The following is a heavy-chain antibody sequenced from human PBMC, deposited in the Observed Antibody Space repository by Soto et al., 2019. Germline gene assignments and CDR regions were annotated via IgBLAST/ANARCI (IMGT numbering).Heavy chain of an antibody. J-gene: IGHJ4*02. V-gene: IGHV4-39*01. CDR1: GGSISSSSYY. CDR2: IYYSGST. D-gene: IGHD6-19*01. Sequence: QLQLQESGPGLVKPSETLSLTCTVSGGSISSSSYYWGWIRQPPGKGLEWIGSIYYSGSTYYNPSLKSRVTISVDTSKNQFSLKLSSVTAADTAVYYCARHNDPGAVADYYFDYWGQGTLVTVSS. CDR3: ARHNDPGAVADYYFDY.